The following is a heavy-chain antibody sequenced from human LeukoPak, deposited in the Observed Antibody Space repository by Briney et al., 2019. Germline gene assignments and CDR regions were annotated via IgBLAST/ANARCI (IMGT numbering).Heavy chain of an antibody. D-gene: IGHD5-12*01. CDR1: GGSISSGGYY. Sequence: SETLSLTCTVSGGSISSGGYYWSWIRQHPGKGLEWIGYIYYSGTTYYNPSLKSRVTISVDTSKNQLSLKLSSVTAADTAVYYCARDAGYPDGFDYWGQGTPVTVSS. J-gene: IGHJ4*02. CDR3: ARDAGYPDGFDY. V-gene: IGHV4-31*03. CDR2: IYYSGTT.